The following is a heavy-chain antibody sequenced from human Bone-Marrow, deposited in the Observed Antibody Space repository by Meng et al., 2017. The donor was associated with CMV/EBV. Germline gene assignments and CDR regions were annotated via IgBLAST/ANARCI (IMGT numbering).Heavy chain of an antibody. CDR3: AKVGWGLGEDYFDY. D-gene: IGHD1-26*01. J-gene: IGHJ4*02. V-gene: IGHV3-48*03. CDR2: ISSSDTTI. CDR1: GFTFSSYE. Sequence: LALICAASGFTFSSYEMNWVRQAPGKGLELVSYISSSDTTIYYADSVKGRFTISRDNAKNSLYLQMDSLRAEDTAGYYCAKVGWGLGEDYFDYWGQGTLVTVSS.